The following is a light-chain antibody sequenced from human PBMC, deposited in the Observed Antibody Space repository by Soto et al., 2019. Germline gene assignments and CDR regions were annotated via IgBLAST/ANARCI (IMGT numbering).Light chain of an antibody. J-gene: IGKJ5*01. V-gene: IGKV3-15*01. CDR2: GAS. CDR1: QSVSTN. CDR3: QQFHNWPPIT. Sequence: IVTTQSQDSLSVSPGARASLSCRGSQSVSTNLAWYQQKPGQAPRLLIYGASTRATGIPARFSGSGSGTEFTLTISSLQSEDFAVYYCQQFHNWPPITFGQGTRLEIK.